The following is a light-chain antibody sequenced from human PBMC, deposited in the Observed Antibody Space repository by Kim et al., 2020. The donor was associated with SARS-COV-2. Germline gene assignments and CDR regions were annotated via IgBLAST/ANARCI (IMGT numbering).Light chain of an antibody. CDR3: QQYNNSPLT. Sequence: EREMTQSPSTLSVSAGERATISCRASQSVSSNLAWYQQKPGQAPRLLIYGASTRASGIPSSFSGSGSGTDFTLTISSLQSEDFAVYYCQQYNNSPLTFGRGTKVDIK. J-gene: IGKJ4*01. V-gene: IGKV3-15*01. CDR2: GAS. CDR1: QSVSSN.